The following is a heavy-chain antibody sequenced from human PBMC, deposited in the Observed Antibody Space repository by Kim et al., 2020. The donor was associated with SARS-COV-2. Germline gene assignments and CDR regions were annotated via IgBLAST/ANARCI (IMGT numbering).Heavy chain of an antibody. V-gene: IGHV3-23*01. CDR3: AKGDSTNWSFFDS. J-gene: IGHJ4*02. Sequence: AESLEGRFAISRDNSKKTLYLQTNSLRAEATALYYCAKGDSTNWSFFDSWGQGTLVTVSP. D-gene: IGHD6-13*01.